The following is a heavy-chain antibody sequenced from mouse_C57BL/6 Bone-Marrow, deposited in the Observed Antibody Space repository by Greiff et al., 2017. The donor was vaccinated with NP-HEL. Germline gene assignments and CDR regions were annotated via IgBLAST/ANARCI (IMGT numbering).Heavy chain of an antibody. V-gene: IGHV1-77*01. CDR3: ARVYYSNLWFAY. D-gene: IGHD2-5*01. J-gene: IGHJ3*01. CDR1: GYTFTDYY. Sequence: QVQLQQSGAELVKPGASVKISCKASGYTFTDYYINWVKQRPGQGLEWIGKIGPGSGSTYYNEKFKGKATLTADKSSSTAYMQLSSLTSADSAVDFCARVYYSNLWFAYWGQGTLVTVSA. CDR2: IGPGSGST.